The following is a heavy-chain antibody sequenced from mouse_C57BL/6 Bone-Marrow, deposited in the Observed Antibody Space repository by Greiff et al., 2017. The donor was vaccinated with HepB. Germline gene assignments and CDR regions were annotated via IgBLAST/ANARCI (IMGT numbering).Heavy chain of an antibody. CDR3: AREGPYDYVFDY. CDR2: INSDGGST. V-gene: IGHV5-2*01. D-gene: IGHD2-4*01. Sequence: EVKLVESGGGLVQPGESLKLSCESNEYEFPSHDMSWVRKTPEKRLELVAAINSDGGSTYYPDTMERRFIIARDNTKKTLYLQMSSLRSEDTALYYCAREGPYDYVFDYWGQGTTLTVSS. J-gene: IGHJ2*01. CDR1: EYEFPSHD.